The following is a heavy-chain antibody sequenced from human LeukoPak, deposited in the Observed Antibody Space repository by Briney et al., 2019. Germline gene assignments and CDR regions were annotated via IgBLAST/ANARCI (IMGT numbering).Heavy chain of an antibody. J-gene: IGHJ4*02. CDR3: ARDSDYVWGSYRYSPYFDY. CDR1: GYTFTSYY. V-gene: IGHV1-2*02. D-gene: IGHD3-16*02. CDR2: INPNSGGT. Sequence: ASVKVSCKASGYTFTSYYMHWVRQAPGQGLEWMGWINPNSGGTNYAQKFQGRVTMTRDTSISTAYMELSRLRSDDTAVYYCARDSDYVWGSYRYSPYFDYWGQGTLVTVSS.